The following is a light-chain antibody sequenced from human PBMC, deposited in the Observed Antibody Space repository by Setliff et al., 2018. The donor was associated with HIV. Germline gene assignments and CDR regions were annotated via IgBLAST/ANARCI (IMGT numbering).Light chain of an antibody. CDR2: DVT. Sequence: QSALTQPASVSGSPGQSITISCTGTSSDIGDYKYVSWYQQHPGKAPKLIIYDVTNRPSGVSNRFSGSKSGNTASLTISGLQAEDEADYYCSSYTSSITLYDFGTGTKGTV. CDR1: SSDIGDYKY. V-gene: IGLV2-14*03. J-gene: IGLJ1*01. CDR3: SSYTSSITLYD.